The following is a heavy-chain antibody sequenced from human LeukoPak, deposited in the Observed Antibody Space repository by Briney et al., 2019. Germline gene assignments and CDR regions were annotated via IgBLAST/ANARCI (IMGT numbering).Heavy chain of an antibody. CDR2: IIPILGIA. V-gene: IGHV1-69*02. J-gene: IGHJ4*02. D-gene: IGHD4-23*01. CDR3: ARSDYGGNSYDY. Sequence: SVKVSCKASGGTFSSYTISWVRQAPGQGLEWTGRIIPILGIANYAQKFQGRVTITADKSTSTAYMELSSLRSEDTAVYYCARSDYGGNSYDYWGQGTLVTVSS. CDR1: GGTFSSYT.